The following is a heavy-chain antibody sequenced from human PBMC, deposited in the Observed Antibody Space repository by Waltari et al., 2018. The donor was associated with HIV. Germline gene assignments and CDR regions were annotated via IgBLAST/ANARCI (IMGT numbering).Heavy chain of an antibody. V-gene: IGHV3-7*01. CDR1: GFTFSSYW. CDR2: IKQDGSEK. Sequence: EVQLVESGGGLVQPGGYLRLSCAASGFTFSSYWMSWVRQAPGKGLECVANIKQDGSEKSYVDSVKGRFTISRDNAKNSLYLQMNNLRAEDTAVYYCARLRGGYDFDYWGQGTLVTVSS. D-gene: IGHD5-12*01. CDR3: ARLRGGYDFDY. J-gene: IGHJ4*02.